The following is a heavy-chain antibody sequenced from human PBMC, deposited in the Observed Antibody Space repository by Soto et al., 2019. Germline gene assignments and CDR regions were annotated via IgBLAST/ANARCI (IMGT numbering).Heavy chain of an antibody. D-gene: IGHD3-16*01. V-gene: IGHV3-23*01. CDR2: ISGSGRTT. J-gene: IGHJ6*03. Sequence: EVQLLESGGGLVQPGGSLRLSCAASGFTFGTYAMKWLRQAPGRGLECVAFISGSGRTTYYADSVKGRFTVSRDNSKNTMYLQMNSLRAEDTALYYCAQFRGPSSSYSYMDVWGKGTTVTVSS. CDR1: GFTFGTYA. CDR3: AQFRGPSSSYSYMDV.